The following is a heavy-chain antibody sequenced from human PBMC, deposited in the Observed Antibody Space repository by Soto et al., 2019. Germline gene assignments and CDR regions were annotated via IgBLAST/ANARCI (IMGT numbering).Heavy chain of an antibody. CDR1: GGSISSSSYY. CDR3: ASTGYRSIXNYYYYMDV. J-gene: IGHJ6*03. D-gene: IGHD6-13*01. V-gene: IGHV4-39*01. Sequence: SETLSLTCTVSGGSISSSSYYWGWIRQPPGKGLEWIGSIYYSGSTYYNPSLKSRVTISVDTSKNQFSLKLSSVTAADTAVYYCASTGYRSIXNYYYYMDVWGKGTTVTSSS. CDR2: IYYSGST.